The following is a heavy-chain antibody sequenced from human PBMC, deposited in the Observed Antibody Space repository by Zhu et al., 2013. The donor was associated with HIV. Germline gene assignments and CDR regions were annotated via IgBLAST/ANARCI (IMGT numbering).Heavy chain of an antibody. V-gene: IGHV1-69*04. J-gene: IGHJ3*01. Sequence: HVQLVQSGAEVKKPGSSVRVSCQASGVKLKFHAISWIRQAPGQGLEWLGSILPALASTKYGRNFQGRVSFTADTSQNTVYMELTNLKPDDTAVFYCARGGGHVVVAVGTFDVWGQGTSVTVSP. D-gene: IGHD2-15*01. CDR3: ARGGGHVVVAVGTFDV. CDR2: ILPALAST. CDR1: GVKLKFHA.